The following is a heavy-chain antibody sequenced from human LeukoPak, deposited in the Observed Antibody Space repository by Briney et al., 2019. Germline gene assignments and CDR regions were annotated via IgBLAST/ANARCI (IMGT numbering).Heavy chain of an antibody. CDR1: GGSFSGYC. CDR3: ARWEVATTPFDY. Sequence: SETLSLTCAVYGGSFSGYCWSWIRQPPGKGLEWIGEINHSGSTNYNPSLKSRVTISVDTSKNQFSLKLSSVTAADTAVYYCARWEVATTPFDYWGQGTLVTVSS. CDR2: INHSGST. D-gene: IGHD5-24*01. J-gene: IGHJ4*02. V-gene: IGHV4-34*01.